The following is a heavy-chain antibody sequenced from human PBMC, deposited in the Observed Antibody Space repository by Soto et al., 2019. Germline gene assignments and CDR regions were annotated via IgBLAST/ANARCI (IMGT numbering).Heavy chain of an antibody. CDR1: GVTFSSYG. CDR3: AKDRSSTSCYAFDY. D-gene: IGHD2-2*01. V-gene: IGHV3-33*06. J-gene: IGHJ4*02. CDR2: IWYDGSNK. Sequence: GGSLRLSCAASGVTFSSYGMHWVRQAPGKGLEWVAVIWYDGSNKYYADSVKGRFTISRGNSKNTLYLQMNSLRAEDTAVYYCAKDRSSTSCYAFDYWGQGSLVTVSS.